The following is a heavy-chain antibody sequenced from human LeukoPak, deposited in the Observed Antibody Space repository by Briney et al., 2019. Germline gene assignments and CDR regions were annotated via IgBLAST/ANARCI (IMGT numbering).Heavy chain of an antibody. CDR3: ARDRVTETFDY. D-gene: IGHD1-14*01. J-gene: IGHJ4*02. CDR2: INPSGGST. CDR1: GYTFTSYY. Sequence: ASVKVSCKASGYTFTSYYMHWVRQAPGQGLEWMGIINPSGGSTSYAQKFQGRVTITRDTSTSTVYMELSSLRSEDTAVYYCARDRVTETFDYWGQGTLVTVSS. V-gene: IGHV1-46*01.